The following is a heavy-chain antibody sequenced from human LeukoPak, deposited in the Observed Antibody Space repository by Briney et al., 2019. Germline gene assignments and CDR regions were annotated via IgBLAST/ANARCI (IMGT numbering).Heavy chain of an antibody. V-gene: IGHV1-3*01. Sequence: ASVKVSCKASGYTFTSYAMHWVRQAPGQRLEWMGWINAGNGNTKYSQKFQGRVTITRDTSASTAYMELSSLRSEDTAVYYCARLVATAGTPWGMDVWGQGTTVTVSS. D-gene: IGHD6-19*01. CDR3: ARLVATAGTPWGMDV. J-gene: IGHJ6*02. CDR2: INAGNGNT. CDR1: GYTFTSYA.